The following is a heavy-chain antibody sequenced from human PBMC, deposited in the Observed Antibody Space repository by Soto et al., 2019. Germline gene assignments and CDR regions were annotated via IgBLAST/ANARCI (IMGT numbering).Heavy chain of an antibody. CDR3: ARGLYYYDSSGYYNDAFDI. Sequence: SETLSLTCTVSGGSISSYYWSWIRQPPGKGLEWIGYIYYSGSTNYNPSLKSRVTISVDTSKNQFSLKLSSVTAADTAVYYCARGLYYYDSSGYYNDAFDIWGQGTMVTVSS. V-gene: IGHV4-59*01. D-gene: IGHD3-22*01. CDR2: IYYSGST. J-gene: IGHJ3*02. CDR1: GGSISSYY.